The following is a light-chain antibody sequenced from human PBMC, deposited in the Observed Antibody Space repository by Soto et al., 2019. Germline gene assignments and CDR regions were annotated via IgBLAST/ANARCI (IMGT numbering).Light chain of an antibody. CDR3: QQRLNLPPG. J-gene: IGKJ1*01. V-gene: IGKV3-11*01. CDR1: QRVTNY. CDR2: DAS. Sequence: NFLTQSPDTLSLSPGERATITCRASQRVTNYIAWYQQRPGHAPMLLIYDASNRATGVPARFSGSSSGTDFTLTISVLEPADFVLYYCQQRLNLPPGFGQGTKVDI.